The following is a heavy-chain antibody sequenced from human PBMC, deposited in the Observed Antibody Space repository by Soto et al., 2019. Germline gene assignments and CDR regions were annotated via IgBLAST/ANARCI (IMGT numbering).Heavy chain of an antibody. Sequence: PSETLSLTCAVYGGSFSCYYWSWIRQPPGKGLEWIGEINHSGSTNYNPSLKSRVTISVDTSKNQFSLKLSSVTAADTAVYYCARGRGRSTLGIYYYYGMDVWGQGTTVTVSS. V-gene: IGHV4-34*01. CDR2: INHSGST. D-gene: IGHD3-10*01. J-gene: IGHJ6*02. CDR3: ARGRGRSTLGIYYYYGMDV. CDR1: GGSFSCYY.